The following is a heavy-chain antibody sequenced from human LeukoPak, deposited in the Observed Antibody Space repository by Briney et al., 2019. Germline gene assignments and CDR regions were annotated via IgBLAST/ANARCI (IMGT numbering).Heavy chain of an antibody. D-gene: IGHD5-12*01. Sequence: GGSLRPSCAASGFTFSSYGMHWVRQAPGKGLEWVAVISYDGSNKYYADSVKGRFTISRDNSKNTLYLQMNSLRAEDTAVYYCAKDRVVATAYEFDYWGQGTLVTVSS. V-gene: IGHV3-30*18. J-gene: IGHJ4*02. CDR3: AKDRVVATAYEFDY. CDR2: ISYDGSNK. CDR1: GFTFSSYG.